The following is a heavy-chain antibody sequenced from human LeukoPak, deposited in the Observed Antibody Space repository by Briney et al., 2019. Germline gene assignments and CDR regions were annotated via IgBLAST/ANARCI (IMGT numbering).Heavy chain of an antibody. J-gene: IGHJ4*02. Sequence: SETLSLTCAVSGYSISSDYWGWIRQPPGKGLEWIGNVYHSGSTYKNPSLKSRVSISLDTSNNQFSLKLTSVTAADTAIYYCARLSGAPVRHPIYHFDYWGQGTLVTLSS. D-gene: IGHD1-26*01. V-gene: IGHV4-38-2*01. CDR2: VYHSGST. CDR1: GYSISSDY. CDR3: ARLSGAPVRHPIYHFDY.